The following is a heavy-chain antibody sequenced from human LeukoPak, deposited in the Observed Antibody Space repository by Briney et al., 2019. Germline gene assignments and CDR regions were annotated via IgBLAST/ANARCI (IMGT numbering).Heavy chain of an antibody. J-gene: IGHJ5*02. D-gene: IGHD1-1*01. CDR3: AKSTGRVQVWGP. V-gene: IGHV4-39*01. Sequence: PSETLSLTCSVSGGSITTSSYYWGWIRQPPEKGLEWIGSIYYTGGTFYSPSLKSRVTISVDTSKNQFSLKLSSVTAADTAVYYCAKSTGRVQVWGPWGQGTLVTVSS. CDR2: IYYTGGT. CDR1: GGSITTSSYY.